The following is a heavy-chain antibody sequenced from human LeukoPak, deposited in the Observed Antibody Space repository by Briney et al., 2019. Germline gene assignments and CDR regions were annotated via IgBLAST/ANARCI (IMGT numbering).Heavy chain of an antibody. CDR3: AKDTVVAAGTGAFDI. CDR1: GFSFSSYA. J-gene: IGHJ3*02. Sequence: PGGSLRLSCAASGFSFSSYAMGWVRQAPGKGLEWVSTITSRSDQIWNVDSVRGRFTISRDNSKNTLYLQMNSLRAEDTALYYCAKDTVVAAGTGAFDIWGQGTMVTVSS. V-gene: IGHV3-23*01. CDR2: ITSRSDQI. D-gene: IGHD6-13*01.